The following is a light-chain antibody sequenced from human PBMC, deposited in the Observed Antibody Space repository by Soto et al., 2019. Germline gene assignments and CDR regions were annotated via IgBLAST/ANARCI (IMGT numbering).Light chain of an antibody. CDR1: QSFSNN. J-gene: IGKJ1*01. Sequence: EIVMTQSPATLSVAPGERATLSCRASQSFSNNLAWYQQKRGQAPRLLMYGASTRATGIPARFSGSGSGTEFTLTISSLQSADFAVNFCQQYINLARTFGQGTKVDI. CDR2: GAS. CDR3: QQYINLART. V-gene: IGKV3-15*01.